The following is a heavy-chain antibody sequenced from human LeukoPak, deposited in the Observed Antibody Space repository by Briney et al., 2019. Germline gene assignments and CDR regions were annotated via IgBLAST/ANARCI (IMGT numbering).Heavy chain of an antibody. CDR2: INHSGST. D-gene: IGHD6-19*01. CDR3: ARVPIGYSSGWYFDY. CDR1: GGSFSGYY. Sequence: KPSETLSLTCAVYGGSFSGYYWSWIRQPPGKGLEWIGEINHSGSTNYNPSLKSRVTISVDTSKNQFSLKLSSVTAADTAVYYCARVPIGYSSGWYFDYWGQGTLVTVSS. J-gene: IGHJ4*02. V-gene: IGHV4-34*01.